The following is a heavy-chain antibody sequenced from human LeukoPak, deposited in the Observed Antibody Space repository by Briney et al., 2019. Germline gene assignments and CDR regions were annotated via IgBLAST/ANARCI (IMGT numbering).Heavy chain of an antibody. Sequence: GGSLRLSCAASGFTFSNYYMSWIRQAPGKGLEWVSYISSSGSTIYYAASVKGRFTISRDNAKNSLYLQMNSLRAEDTAVYYCARDGKGRNRIGYYFDYWGQGTLVTVSS. CDR1: GFTFSNYY. CDR3: ARDGKGRNRIGYYFDY. D-gene: IGHD3-10*01. J-gene: IGHJ4*02. CDR2: ISSSGSTI. V-gene: IGHV3-11*04.